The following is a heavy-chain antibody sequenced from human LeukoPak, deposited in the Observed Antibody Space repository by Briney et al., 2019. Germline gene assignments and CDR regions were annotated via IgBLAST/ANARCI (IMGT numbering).Heavy chain of an antibody. CDR3: ARPLRDSSSWRTGGAFDI. V-gene: IGHV3-30-3*01. Sequence: PGGSLRLSCAASGFTFSSYAMHWVRQAPGKGLEWVAVISYDGSNKYYADSVKGRFTISRDNSKNTLYLQMNSLRAEDTAVYYCARPLRDSSSWRTGGAFDIWGQGTMVTVSS. CDR1: GFTFSSYA. CDR2: ISYDGSNK. D-gene: IGHD6-13*01. J-gene: IGHJ3*02.